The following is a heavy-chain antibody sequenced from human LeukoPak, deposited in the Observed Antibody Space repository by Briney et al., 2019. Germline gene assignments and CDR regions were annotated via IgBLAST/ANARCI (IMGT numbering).Heavy chain of an antibody. D-gene: IGHD4-17*01. J-gene: IGHJ4*02. Sequence: GGSLRLSCAASGFTFSSYGMHWVRQAPGEGLEWVAFIRYHGRDKYYGDSVKGRFTISRDNSRNTLDLQMDSLRGEDTAVYYCANSPYGDWSFDFWGQGTLVTVSS. V-gene: IGHV3-30*02. CDR3: ANSPYGDWSFDF. CDR2: IRYHGRDK. CDR1: GFTFSSYG.